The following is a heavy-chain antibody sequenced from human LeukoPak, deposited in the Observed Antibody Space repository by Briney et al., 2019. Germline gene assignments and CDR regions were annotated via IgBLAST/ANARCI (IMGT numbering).Heavy chain of an antibody. CDR1: GYTFTSYD. D-gene: IGHD2-15*01. CDR2: MNPNSGNT. CDR3: ARNYCSGGSCGYYMDV. V-gene: IGHV1-8*01. J-gene: IGHJ6*03. Sequence: ASVKVSCKASGYTFTSYDINWVRQATGQGLEWMGWMNPNSGNTGYAQKFQGRVTMTRNTSISTAYMELSSLRSEDTAAYYCARNYCSGGSCGYYMDVWGKGTTVTISS.